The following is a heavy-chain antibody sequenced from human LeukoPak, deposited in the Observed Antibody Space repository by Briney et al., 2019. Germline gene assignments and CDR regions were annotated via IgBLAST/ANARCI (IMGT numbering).Heavy chain of an antibody. V-gene: IGHV4-34*01. J-gene: IGHJ6*04. Sequence: SETLFLTCAVYAGSFSGYYWSWIRQPPGKGLEWIGEINHSGSTNYNPSLKSRVTISVDTSKNQFSLKLSSVTAAETAVYYCARQLRYFASGMDVWGKGATVTVSS. D-gene: IGHD3-9*01. CDR2: INHSGST. CDR1: AGSFSGYY. CDR3: ARQLRYFASGMDV.